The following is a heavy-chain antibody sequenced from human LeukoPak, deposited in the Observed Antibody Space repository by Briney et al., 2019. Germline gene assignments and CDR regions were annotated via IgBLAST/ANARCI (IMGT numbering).Heavy chain of an antibody. V-gene: IGHV1-46*01. D-gene: IGHD1-14*01. CDR2: INPSGGST. J-gene: IGHJ3*02. Sequence: ASVKVSCKASGYTFTNYYIHWVRQAPGQGLEWMGIINPSGGSTNFAQKFQGRVTMTTDTSTITVYMELSSLRSEDTAVYYCARDSNLDAFDIWGQGTMVTVSS. CDR1: GYTFTNYY. CDR3: ARDSNLDAFDI.